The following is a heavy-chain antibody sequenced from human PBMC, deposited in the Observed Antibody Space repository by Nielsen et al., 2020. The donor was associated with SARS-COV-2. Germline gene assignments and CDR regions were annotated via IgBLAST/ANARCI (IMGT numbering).Heavy chain of an antibody. V-gene: IGHV1-18*01. J-gene: IGHJ5*02. Sequence: ASVKVSCKASGYTFTSYGISWVRQAPGQGLEWMGWISAYNGNTNYAQKLQGRVTMTTDTSTSTAYMELRSLRSDDTAVYYCARDSSNYYGSSLGWFDPWGQGTLVTVSS. CDR3: ARDSSNYYGSSLGWFDP. CDR1: GYTFTSYG. D-gene: IGHD3-22*01. CDR2: ISAYNGNT.